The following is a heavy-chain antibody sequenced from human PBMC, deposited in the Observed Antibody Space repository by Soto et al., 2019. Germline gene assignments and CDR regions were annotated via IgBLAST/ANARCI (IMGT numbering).Heavy chain of an antibody. CDR1: GGTFSTYI. J-gene: IGHJ3*02. Sequence: QAQLVQSGAEVQKPGSSVKVSCKASGGTFSTYIISWVRQAPGQGLEWMGRIIPILGIANHAQNFQGRVTITADKSTSTVYMELSSLRSEDTAVYYCAREDYYGSGSYYNNDAFAIWGQGTMVTVSS. CDR3: AREDYYGSGSYYNNDAFAI. D-gene: IGHD3-10*01. CDR2: IIPILGIA. V-gene: IGHV1-69*08.